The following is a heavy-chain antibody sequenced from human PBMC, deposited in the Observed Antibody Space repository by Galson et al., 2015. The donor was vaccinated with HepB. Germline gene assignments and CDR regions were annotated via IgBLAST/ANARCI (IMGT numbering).Heavy chain of an antibody. CDR3: ANCETFEHYMDV. V-gene: IGHV1-3*01. Sequence: SVKVSCKASGYTFTSYAMHWVRQAPGQRLEWMGWINAGNGNTKYSQKFQGRVTITRDTSTSTVYMELSSLRSEDTAVYYCANCETFEHYMDVWGKGTTVTVSS. D-gene: IGHD2/OR15-2a*01. CDR2: INAGNGNT. CDR1: GYTFTSYA. J-gene: IGHJ6*03.